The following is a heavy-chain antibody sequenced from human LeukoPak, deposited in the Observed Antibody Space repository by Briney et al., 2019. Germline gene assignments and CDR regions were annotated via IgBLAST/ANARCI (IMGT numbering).Heavy chain of an antibody. CDR1: GFTVSSNY. D-gene: IGHD2-2*01. CDR2: IYSGGST. V-gene: IGHV3-66*02. CDR3: VRGYCSSTSCYDTPNFDY. J-gene: IGHJ4*02. Sequence: GGSLRLSCAASGFTVSSNYMSWVRQAPGKGLEWVSVIYSGGSTYYADSVKGRFTISRDNSKNTLYLQMSGLRAEDTAVYYCVRGYCSSTSCYDTPNFDYWGQGTLVTVSS.